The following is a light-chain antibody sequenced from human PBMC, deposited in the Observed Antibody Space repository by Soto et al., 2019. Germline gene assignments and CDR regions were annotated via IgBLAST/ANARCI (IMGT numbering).Light chain of an antibody. J-gene: IGLJ1*01. CDR3: SSYTSSSRD. CDR2: DVS. CDR1: SSDVGGYNY. Sequence: QSVLTQPASVSGSPGQSITISCTGTSSDVGGYNYVSWYQQHPGKAPKLMIYDVSNRPSGVSNRFSGSKSGNTASLTISGLQAEDEADYYCSSYTSSSRDFGTGTKLTVL. V-gene: IGLV2-14*01.